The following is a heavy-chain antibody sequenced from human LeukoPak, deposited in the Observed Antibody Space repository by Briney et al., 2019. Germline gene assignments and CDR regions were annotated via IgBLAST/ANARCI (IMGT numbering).Heavy chain of an antibody. J-gene: IGHJ4*02. CDR2: IPEDGTKK. CDR1: GFSFSFYG. D-gene: IGHD6-13*01. CDR3: AKDRETTSSGTFGN. Sequence: PGGSLRLSCAASGFSFSFYGMHCVRQAPGKGLEWVAVIPEDGTKKNYAESVKGRFTISRDNSNNTLYLRMNSLRAEDTAVYYCAKDRETTSSGTFGNWGQGTLVTVSS. V-gene: IGHV3-30*18.